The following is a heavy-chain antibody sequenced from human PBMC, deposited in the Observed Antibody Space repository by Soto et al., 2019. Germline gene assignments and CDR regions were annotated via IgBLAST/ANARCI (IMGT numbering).Heavy chain of an antibody. Sequence: QLQLQESGPGLVKPSETLSLTCTVSGGSISSSSYYWGWIRQPPGKGLEWIGSIYYSGSTYYNPSLKSRVTISVDTSKNQVSLKLSSVTAADTAVYYRARHTPAISISDHWGQGTLVTVAS. J-gene: IGHJ4*02. CDR2: IYYSGST. V-gene: IGHV4-39*01. CDR3: ARHTPAISISDH. CDR1: GGSISSSSYY. D-gene: IGHD2-15*01.